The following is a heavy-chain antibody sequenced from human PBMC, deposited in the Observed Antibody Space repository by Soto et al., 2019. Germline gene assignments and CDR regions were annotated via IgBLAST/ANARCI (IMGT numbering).Heavy chain of an antibody. V-gene: IGHV3-7*05. J-gene: IGHJ6*02. CDR3: AREAV. Sequence: ESGGGLVQPGRSLRLSCAASGFTFSGYWMSWVRQAPGKGLEWVANIKQDGSEQFYVDSVKGRFTISRDNAKNSLYLQMNILRAEDTAVYYCAREAVWGQGTTVTVSS. CDR1: GFTFSGYW. CDR2: IKQDGSEQ.